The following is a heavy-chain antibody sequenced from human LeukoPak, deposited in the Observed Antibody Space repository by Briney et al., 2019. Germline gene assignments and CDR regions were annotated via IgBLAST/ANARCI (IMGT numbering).Heavy chain of an antibody. Sequence: PSETLSLTCTVSGGSINTYYWSWIRQPPGKGLEWIGSIYYSGSTYYNPSLKSRVTISVDTSKNQFSLKLNSVTAADTAVYYCARGDYFDYWGQGTLVSVSS. D-gene: IGHD1-26*01. J-gene: IGHJ4*02. CDR3: ARGDYFDY. V-gene: IGHV4-59*04. CDR2: IYYSGST. CDR1: GGSINTYY.